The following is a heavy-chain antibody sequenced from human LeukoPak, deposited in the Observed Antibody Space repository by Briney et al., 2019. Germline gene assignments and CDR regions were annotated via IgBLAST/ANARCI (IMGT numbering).Heavy chain of an antibody. V-gene: IGHV4-31*11. J-gene: IGHJ5*02. D-gene: IGHD2-2*01. CDR1: GGSIRSGGYY. CDR2: VYYSGRT. Sequence: SESLSLTRAVSGGSIRSGGYYWSWIRQHPGKGLEWIGYVYYSGRTYYNPSLKSRVTISVDTSKNQFSLKLSSVTAADTAVYYCAREGAYCSSTSCRKKAWFDPWGQGTLVTVSS. CDR3: AREGAYCSSTSCRKKAWFDP.